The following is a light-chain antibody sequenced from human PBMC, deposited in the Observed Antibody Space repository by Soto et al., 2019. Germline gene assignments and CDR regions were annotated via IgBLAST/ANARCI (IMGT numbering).Light chain of an antibody. V-gene: IGKV3-20*01. J-gene: IGKJ5*01. CDR2: GAS. CDR1: QGITNTY. CDR3: QQYCGSPPVT. Sequence: EIVLTQSPGTLSLSPGERATLSCRASQGITNTYLAWYQQKPGQAPRLLIYGASIRATGIPDRFSGSGSGTDFTLTISRLEPEDFAVYYCQQYCGSPPVTFGQGTRLEIK.